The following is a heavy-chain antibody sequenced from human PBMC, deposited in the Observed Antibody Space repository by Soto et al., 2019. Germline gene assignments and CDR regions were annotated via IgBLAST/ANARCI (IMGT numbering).Heavy chain of an antibody. CDR2: IKGDGSIP. J-gene: IGHJ4*02. V-gene: IGHV3-74*01. CDR3: ARTDYADY. CDR1: GFSLSTYW. Sequence: EVHLVESGGGLVQPGGSLRLSCAASGFSLSTYWMHWVRQTPGKGLVWVSRIKGDGSIPTYADSVKGRFTISRDSAKNTLYLQMNSLRVDDTAVYYCARTDYADYWGQETLVTVSS.